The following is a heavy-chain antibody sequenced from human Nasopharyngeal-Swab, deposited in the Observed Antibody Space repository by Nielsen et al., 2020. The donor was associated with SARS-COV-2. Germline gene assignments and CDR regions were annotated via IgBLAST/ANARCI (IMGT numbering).Heavy chain of an antibody. CDR1: GGSISSGGYY. J-gene: IGHJ6*02. V-gene: IGHV4-31*03. D-gene: IGHD3-3*01. CDR2: IYYSGST. Sequence: SETLSLTCTVSGGSISSGGYYWSWIRQQPGKGLEWIGYIYYSGSTSYNPSLKSRVTISVDTSKNQFSLKLSSVTAADTAVYYCARGATIFGVVAYGMDVWGQGTTVTVSS. CDR3: ARGATIFGVVAYGMDV.